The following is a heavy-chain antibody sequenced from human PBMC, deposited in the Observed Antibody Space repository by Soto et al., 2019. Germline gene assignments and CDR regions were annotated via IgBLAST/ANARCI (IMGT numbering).Heavy chain of an antibody. CDR3: ARGPFGVLNDFES. D-gene: IGHD2-8*01. CDR2: IFPLTDIP. Sequence: QVQLVQSGTEVKKPGSSVKVSCKASGGTFRNYPINWVRQAPGQGLEWMGSIFPLTDIPDYAQNFQARLTISADKSTSTAYMELSSLSSDDTAMYFCARGPFGVLNDFESWGQGTLVTVSS. CDR1: GGTFRNYP. J-gene: IGHJ4*02. V-gene: IGHV1-69*02.